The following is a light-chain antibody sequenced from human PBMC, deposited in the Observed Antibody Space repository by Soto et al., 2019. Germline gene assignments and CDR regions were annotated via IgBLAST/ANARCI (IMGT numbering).Light chain of an antibody. CDR3: QQRSNWPIT. CDR1: QSVSTF. V-gene: IGKV3-11*01. Sequence: EIVLTQSPATLSVSPGERATLSCKTSQSVSTFLAWYQQKPGQAPRLLISDASSRATGIPARFSGSGSGTDFTLTISSLEPEDFAVYYCQQRSNWPITFGQGTRLENK. CDR2: DAS. J-gene: IGKJ5*01.